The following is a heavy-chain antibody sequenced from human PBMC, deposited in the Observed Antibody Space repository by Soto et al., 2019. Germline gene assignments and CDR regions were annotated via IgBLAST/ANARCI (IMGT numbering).Heavy chain of an antibody. CDR2: ISPYNGNT. CDR3: VREGVDYYDGSGYYGMDV. J-gene: IGHJ6*02. Sequence: QAQLVQSGAEVKKPGASVKVSCRASGYTFTSKGMSWVRQAPGQGLEWMGWISPYNGNTNYAQKLQGRVTMTTDTSTSTAYMELRSLRSDDTAVYYCVREGVDYYDGSGYYGMDVWGQGTTVTVSS. V-gene: IGHV1-18*01. D-gene: IGHD3-22*01. CDR1: GYTFTSKG.